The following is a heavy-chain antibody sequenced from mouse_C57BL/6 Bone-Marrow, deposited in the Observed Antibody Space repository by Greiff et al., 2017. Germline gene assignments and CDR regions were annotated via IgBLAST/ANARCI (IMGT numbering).Heavy chain of an antibody. J-gene: IGHJ4*01. CDR3: ARGGLPDYDAMDY. D-gene: IGHD2-2*01. CDR1: GYTFTSYW. CDR2: IYPGSGST. V-gene: IGHV1-55*01. Sequence: VQLQQPGAELVKPGASVKMSCKASGYTFTSYWITWVKQRPGQGLEWIGDIYPGSGSTNYNEKFKSKATLTVDTSSSTAYMQLSSLTSEDSAVYYCARGGLPDYDAMDYWGQGTSVTVSS.